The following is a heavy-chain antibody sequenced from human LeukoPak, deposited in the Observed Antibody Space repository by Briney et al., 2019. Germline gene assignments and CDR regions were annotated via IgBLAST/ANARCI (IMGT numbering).Heavy chain of an antibody. V-gene: IGHV3-23*01. CDR3: AKGGTGTDVRYDY. CDR1: GFTFRNYM. Sequence: PGGSLRLLCTASGFTFRNYMVNWVRQAPGKGFEWVSGITGSDGRTFYADSVKGRFTVSRDNSKNTLYVQMNSLSAEDTAVYYCAKGGTGTDVRYDYWGQGTLVTVSS. J-gene: IGHJ4*02. D-gene: IGHD1/OR15-1a*01. CDR2: ITGSDGRT.